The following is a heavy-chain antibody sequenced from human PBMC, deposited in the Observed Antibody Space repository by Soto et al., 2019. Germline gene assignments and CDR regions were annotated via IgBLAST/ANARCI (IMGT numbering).Heavy chain of an antibody. CDR3: EAEMTFGKLSVV. CDR2: IFPKFGTT. D-gene: IGHD3-16*02. J-gene: IGHJ6*02. CDR1: GDTETNYV. V-gene: IGHV1-69*13. Sequence: VKVSCKASGDTETNYVICWVRQAPGQGLEWMGGIFPKFGTTYSAQKLQDRLTITADESTSTVYMQLSSLRLDDTAVYYCEAEMTFGKLSVVWGQGTMVTVSS.